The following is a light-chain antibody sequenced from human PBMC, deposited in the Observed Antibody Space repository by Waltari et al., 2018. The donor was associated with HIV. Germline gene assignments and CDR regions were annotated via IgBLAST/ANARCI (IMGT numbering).Light chain of an antibody. CDR2: EVS. V-gene: IGLV2-8*01. J-gene: IGLJ3*02. Sequence: QSALTQPPSASGSPGQAVTISCTGTGSDVGRYNYVSWYQQRPGKAPKLLIYEVSKRPSGLPDRFSGSKSGNTASLTFSGRQAEDEADYYCSSYVPNKFMVFGGGTKLTVL. CDR3: SSYVPNKFMV. CDR1: GSDVGRYNY.